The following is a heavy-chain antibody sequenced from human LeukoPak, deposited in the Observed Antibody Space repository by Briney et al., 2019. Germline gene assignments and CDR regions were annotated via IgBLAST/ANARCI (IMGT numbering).Heavy chain of an antibody. D-gene: IGHD1-14*01. CDR3: ARYFQTGIYNWFDS. J-gene: IGHJ5*01. Sequence: GGSLRLSCAASGFIVSSDYMSWVRQAPGKGLEWVSVIYSGGSTYYADSVKGRFTISRDKTENTLYLQMNSLRVEDTAVYFCARYFQTGIYNWFDSWGQGTLVTVSS. V-gene: IGHV3-66*01. CDR2: IYSGGST. CDR1: GFIVSSDY.